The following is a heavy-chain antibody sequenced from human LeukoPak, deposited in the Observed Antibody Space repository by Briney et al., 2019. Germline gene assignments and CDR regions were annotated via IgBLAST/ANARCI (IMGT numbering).Heavy chain of an antibody. Sequence: GGSLRLSCAASGFTFSTYWMSWVRQAPGKGLEWVANIKEDGSEKYYVDSVKGRFTISRDNAKNSLYLQMNSLRAEDTAVYYCAREMGSSGYPRLGDYWGQGTLVTVSS. D-gene: IGHD3-22*01. V-gene: IGHV3-7*04. CDR2: IKEDGSEK. CDR1: GFTFSTYW. J-gene: IGHJ4*02. CDR3: AREMGSSGYPRLGDY.